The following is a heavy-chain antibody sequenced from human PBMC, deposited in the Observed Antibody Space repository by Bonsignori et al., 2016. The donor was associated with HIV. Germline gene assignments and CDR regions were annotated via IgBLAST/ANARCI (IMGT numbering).Heavy chain of an antibody. V-gene: IGHV2-70*17. CDR3: ARIMWIDNSGWYGMDV. J-gene: IGHJ6*02. CDR2: IDWDDDK. CDR1: GFSLSSTGMC. D-gene: IGHD3-22*01. Sequence: QVTLRESGPALVKPTQTLTLTCTFSGFSLSSTGMCVSWVRQPPGKALEWLARIDWDDDKFYSTSLKTRLTISKDTSKNQVVLTMTNMDPLDTATYYCARIMWIDNSGWYGMDVWGQGTTVTVSS.